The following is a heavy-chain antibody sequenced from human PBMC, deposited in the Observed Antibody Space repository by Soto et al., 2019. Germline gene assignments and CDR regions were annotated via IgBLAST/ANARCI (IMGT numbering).Heavy chain of an antibody. CDR3: AKLGGGYIFGPYLDY. CDR1: GYTFTLYT. CDR2: INTGNGNT. D-gene: IGHD5-18*01. Sequence: QVQIVQSGAEVKKPGASVKVSCKTSGYTFTLYTLHWVRQAPGQRLEWMGWINTGNGNTKYSQRFQGRVTMSRDTSASTAYMELGSLTFEDTAVYYCAKLGGGYIFGPYLDYWGQGTLVTVSS. J-gene: IGHJ4*02. V-gene: IGHV1-3*04.